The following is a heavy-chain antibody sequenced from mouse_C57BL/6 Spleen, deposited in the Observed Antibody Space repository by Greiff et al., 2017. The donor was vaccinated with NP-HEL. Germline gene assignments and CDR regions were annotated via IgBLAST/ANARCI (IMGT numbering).Heavy chain of an antibody. V-gene: IGHV5-4*03. Sequence: EVKLVESGGGLVKPGGSLKLSCAASGFTFSSYAMSWVRQTPEKRLEWVATISDGGSYTYYPDNVKGRFTISRDNAKNNLYLQMSHLKSEDTAMYYCARGTGTNYAMDYWGQGTSVTVSS. CDR2: ISDGGSYT. CDR1: GFTFSSYA. CDR3: ARGTGTNYAMDY. J-gene: IGHJ4*01. D-gene: IGHD4-1*01.